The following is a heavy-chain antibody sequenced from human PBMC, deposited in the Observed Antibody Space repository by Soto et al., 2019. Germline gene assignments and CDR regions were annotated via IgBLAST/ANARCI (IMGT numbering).Heavy chain of an antibody. CDR3: ARAIAPGTANDC. J-gene: IGHJ4*02. CDR2: IIPIFGTA. D-gene: IGHD2-21*01. V-gene: IGHV1-69*13. CDR1: GGTFSSYA. Sequence: ASVKVSCKASGGTFSSYAISWVRQAPGQGLEWMGGIIPIFGTANYAQKFQGRVTITADESTSTAYMELSSLRVEDTALYYCARAIAPGTANDCWGQGTLVTVSS.